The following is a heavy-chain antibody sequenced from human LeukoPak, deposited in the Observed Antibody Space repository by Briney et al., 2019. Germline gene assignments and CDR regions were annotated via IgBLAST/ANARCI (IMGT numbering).Heavy chain of an antibody. V-gene: IGHV3-48*01. CDR1: GFTFSSYS. Sequence: GGSLRLSCAASGFTFSSYSMNWVRQAPGKGLEWVSYISSSSSTIYYTDSVKGRFTISRDNAKNSLYLQMNSLRAEDTAVYCCARGLGIAVAGTRDYWGQGTLVTVSS. J-gene: IGHJ4*02. CDR3: ARGLGIAVAGTRDY. CDR2: ISSSSSTI. D-gene: IGHD6-19*01.